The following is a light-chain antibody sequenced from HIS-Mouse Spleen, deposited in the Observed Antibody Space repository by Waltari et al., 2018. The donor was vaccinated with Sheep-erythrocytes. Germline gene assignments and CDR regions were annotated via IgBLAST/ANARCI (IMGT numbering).Light chain of an antibody. V-gene: IGKV3-15*01. J-gene: IGKJ1*01. CDR3: QQDNSLPPT. CDR2: GAS. Sequence: EIVMTQSPATLSVSLGERATLSCRASQGVSSNLAWYQQKPGQAPRLLIYGASTWATGIPARFSGSGSGTEFTLTISSLQPEDFSTYYCQQDNSLPPTFGQGTKVEIK. CDR1: QGVSSN.